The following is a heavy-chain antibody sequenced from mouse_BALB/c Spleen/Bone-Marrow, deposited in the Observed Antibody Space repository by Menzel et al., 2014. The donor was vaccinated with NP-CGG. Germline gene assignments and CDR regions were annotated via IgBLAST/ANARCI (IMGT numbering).Heavy chain of an antibody. CDR2: FYPGSGSI. D-gene: IGHD1-1*01. V-gene: IGHV1-62-2*01. CDR1: GYTFTEYI. CDR3: ARHEDYGSSYYYAMDY. J-gene: IGHJ4*01. Sequence: VKLQESGAELVKPGASVKLSCKASGYTFTEYIIHWVKQRSGQGLEWIGRFYPGSGSIKYNEKFKDKATLTADKSSSTVYMELSRLTSEDSAVYFCARHEDYGSSYYYAMDYWGQGTSVTVSS.